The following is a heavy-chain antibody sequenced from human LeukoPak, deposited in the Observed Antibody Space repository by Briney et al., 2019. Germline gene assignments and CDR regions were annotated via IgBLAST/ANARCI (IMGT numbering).Heavy chain of an antibody. CDR1: GGSISSGGYS. Sequence: SETLSLTCAVSGGSISSGGYSWNRIRQPPGKGLEWIAYIYNSGSTSYNPSLKSRVTMSVDTSKNQFSLKLSSVTAADTAVYYCARAMYCSGGSCQANFDYWGQGTLVTVSS. CDR2: IYNSGST. V-gene: IGHV4-30-4*07. J-gene: IGHJ4*02. CDR3: ARAMYCSGGSCQANFDY. D-gene: IGHD2-15*01.